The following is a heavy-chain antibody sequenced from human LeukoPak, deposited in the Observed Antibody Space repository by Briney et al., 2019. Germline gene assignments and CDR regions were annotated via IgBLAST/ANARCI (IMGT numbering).Heavy chain of an antibody. D-gene: IGHD3-16*01. J-gene: IGHJ3*02. CDR1: GYTFMSHG. CDR2: ISGSSPNT. CDR3: ARATGSWGHDGFDI. V-gene: IGHV1-18*01. Sequence: ASVKVSCKASGYTFMSHGISWVRQAPGQGLEWMGWISGSSPNTNYAQRLQGRVTMTTDTSTTTAYMELRSLRSDDTAVYYCARATGSWGHDGFDIWGQGTMVTVSS.